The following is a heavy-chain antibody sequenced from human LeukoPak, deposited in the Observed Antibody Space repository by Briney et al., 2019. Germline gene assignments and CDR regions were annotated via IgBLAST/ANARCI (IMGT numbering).Heavy chain of an antibody. D-gene: IGHD3-22*01. CDR3: ARDLSIPAAYYYDSSGYPHFDY. CDR2: ISAYNGNT. CDR1: GYTFTSYG. J-gene: IGHJ4*02. V-gene: IGHV1-18*01. Sequence: GASVKVSCKASGYTFTSYGISWVRQAPGQGLEWMGWISAYNGNTNYAQKLQGRVTMTTDTSTSTAYMELRSLRSDDTAVYYCARDLSIPAAYYYDSSGYPHFDYWGQGTLVTVSS.